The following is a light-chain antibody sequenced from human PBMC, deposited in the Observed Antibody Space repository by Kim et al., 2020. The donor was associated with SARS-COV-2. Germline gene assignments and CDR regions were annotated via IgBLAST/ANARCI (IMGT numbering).Light chain of an antibody. CDR2: DND. J-gene: IGLJ1*01. CDR1: SSNIENNY. V-gene: IGLV1-51*01. Sequence: QSVLTQPPSVSAAPGQKVTISCSGSSSNIENNYVSWYQQVPGTAPKLLIFDNDERPSGIPDRFSGSKSGTSATLGITGLQTGDEADYYSGTWDSNLSVYVFGTGTKVTVL. CDR3: GTWDSNLSVYV.